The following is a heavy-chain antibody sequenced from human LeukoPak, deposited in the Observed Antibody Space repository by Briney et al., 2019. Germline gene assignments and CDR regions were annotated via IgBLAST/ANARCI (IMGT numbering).Heavy chain of an antibody. D-gene: IGHD3-3*01. Sequence: SQTLSLTCTVSVGSISSGSYYWSWIRQPAGKGLEWIGRIYTSGSTNYNPSLKSRVTISVDTSKNQFSLKLSSVTAADTAVYYCARDANDFWSGYSDYWGQGTLVTVSS. CDR3: ARDANDFWSGYSDY. CDR1: VGSISSGSYY. CDR2: IYTSGST. J-gene: IGHJ4*02. V-gene: IGHV4-61*02.